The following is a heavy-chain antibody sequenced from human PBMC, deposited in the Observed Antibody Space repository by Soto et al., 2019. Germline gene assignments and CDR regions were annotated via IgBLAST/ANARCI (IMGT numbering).Heavy chain of an antibody. CDR1: VDNCISYW. CDR2: IYPGDSDT. D-gene: IGHD3-16*02. Sequence: GASQTVWYKGAVDNCISYWISGVRPMPGHGREWRGIIYPGDSDTTYSPSFQGQVTISVDKTISTASLQLSSLKASDTAMYYCASQQRYMATINNDAFDSWGQGTMVTV. CDR3: ASQQRYMATINNDAFDS. J-gene: IGHJ3*02. V-gene: IGHV5-51*01.